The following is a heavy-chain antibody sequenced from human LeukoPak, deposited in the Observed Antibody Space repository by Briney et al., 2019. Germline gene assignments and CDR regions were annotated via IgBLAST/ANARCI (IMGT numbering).Heavy chain of an antibody. J-gene: IGHJ6*02. Sequence: PSETLSLTCTVSGGSITSNHWSWVRQPPGKGLEWIGQVHHSGGTSYNPSLKSRVTISVDTSKNQFSLKLSSVTAADAAVYYCAREGGQLWYEYGMDVWGQGTTVTVSS. V-gene: IGHV4-59*13. D-gene: IGHD5-18*01. CDR1: GGSITSNH. CDR2: VHHSGGT. CDR3: AREGGQLWYEYGMDV.